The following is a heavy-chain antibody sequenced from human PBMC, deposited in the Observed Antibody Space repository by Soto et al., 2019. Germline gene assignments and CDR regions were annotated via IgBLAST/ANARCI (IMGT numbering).Heavy chain of an antibody. D-gene: IGHD5-18*01. Sequence: QVQLVQSGAEVKKPGSSVKVSCKASGGTFSSYAISWVRQAPGQGLEWMGGIIPIFGTANYAQKFQGRVTITAEESTSTAYMELSSLRSEDTAVYYCARDGRRGYSHPSYYYGMDVWGQGTTVTVSS. CDR3: ARDGRRGYSHPSYYYGMDV. CDR1: GGTFSSYA. V-gene: IGHV1-69*01. CDR2: IIPIFGTA. J-gene: IGHJ6*02.